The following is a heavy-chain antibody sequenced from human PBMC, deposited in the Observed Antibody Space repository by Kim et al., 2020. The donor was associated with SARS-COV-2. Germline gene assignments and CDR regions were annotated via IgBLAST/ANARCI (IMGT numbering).Heavy chain of an antibody. CDR2: IKQDGSEK. CDR1: GFTFSTYW. V-gene: IGHV3-7*03. CDR3: AREGITMVRGVKRYYYY. D-gene: IGHD3-10*01. Sequence: GGSLRLSCEASGFTFSTYWMSWVRQAPGKGLEWVANIKQDGSEKYYVDSVKGRFTISRDNAKNSLYLQMNSLRAEDTAMYYCAREGITMVRGVKRYYYY. J-gene: IGHJ6*01.